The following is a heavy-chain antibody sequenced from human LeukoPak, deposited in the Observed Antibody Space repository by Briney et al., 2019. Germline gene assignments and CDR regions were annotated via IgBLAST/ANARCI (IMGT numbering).Heavy chain of an antibody. CDR3: APRLLWFGELLFDAFDI. J-gene: IGHJ3*02. CDR2: ISSSSSYI. V-gene: IGHV3-21*04. Sequence: MTGGSLRLSCAASGFTFSSYSMNWVRQAPGKGLEWVSSISSSSSYIYYADSVKGRFTISRDNAKNSLYLQMNSLRAEDTAVYYCAPRLLWFGELLFDAFDIWGQGTMVTVSS. D-gene: IGHD3-10*01. CDR1: GFTFSSYS.